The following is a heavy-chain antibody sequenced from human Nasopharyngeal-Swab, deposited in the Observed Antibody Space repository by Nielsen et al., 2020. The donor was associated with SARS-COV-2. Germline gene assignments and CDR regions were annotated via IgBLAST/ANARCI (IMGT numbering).Heavy chain of an antibody. Sequence: GESLKISCKGSGYSFTSYWIGWVRQMPGKGLEWMGIIYPGGSDTRYSPSFQGQVTISADKSISTAYLQWSSLKASDTAMYYCARDSYCSGGSCYPGYYYYGMDVWGQGTTVTVSS. J-gene: IGHJ6*02. D-gene: IGHD2-15*01. V-gene: IGHV5-51*01. CDR2: IYPGGSDT. CDR1: GYSFTSYW. CDR3: ARDSYCSGGSCYPGYYYYGMDV.